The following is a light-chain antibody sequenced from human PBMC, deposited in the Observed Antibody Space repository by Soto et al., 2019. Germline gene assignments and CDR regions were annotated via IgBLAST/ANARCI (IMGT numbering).Light chain of an antibody. V-gene: IGLV1-40*01. Sequence: QSALTQPPSVFGAPGQTVTISCTGSSSNIGAGYDVHWYQHLPGKAPKLLIDRNNNRPSGVPDRFSGSKSGNSASLAITGLQAEDEADYYCQSYDSSLSGYVVFGGRTKLTVL. J-gene: IGLJ2*01. CDR3: QSYDSSLSGYVV. CDR2: RNN. CDR1: SSNIGAGYD.